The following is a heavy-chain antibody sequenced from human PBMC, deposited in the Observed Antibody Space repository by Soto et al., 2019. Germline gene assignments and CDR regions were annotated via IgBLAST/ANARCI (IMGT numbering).Heavy chain of an antibody. CDR3: ARREIQGPIDY. V-gene: IGHV4-28*01. J-gene: IGHJ4*02. D-gene: IGHD1-26*01. CDR2: IYYSGTT. CDR1: GYSISSSNW. Sequence: QVQLQESGPGLVKPSDTLSLTCAVSGYSISSSNWWGWIRQPPGKGLEWIGDIYYSGTTYYNPSLKSRVTMSVDTSKTQFSLKLTSVTAVDTAGYYCARREIQGPIDYWGQGTLVTVSS.